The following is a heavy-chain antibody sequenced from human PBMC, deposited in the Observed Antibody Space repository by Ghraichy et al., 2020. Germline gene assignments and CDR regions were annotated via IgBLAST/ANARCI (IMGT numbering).Heavy chain of an antibody. D-gene: IGHD2/OR15-2a*01. J-gene: IGHJ3*02. CDR3: ARENPTRSNFRPKTGAFDI. CDR1: GGSISDNTYY. CDR2: IYFSGSA. Sequence: SQTLSLACVVSGGSISDNTYYWGWIRQPPGKGLQWIGNIYFSGSAFYNPSLKSRVTISLDTSRNQFSLKVHSLTAADTAVYFCARENPTRSNFRPKTGAFDIWGQGAMVTVSS. V-gene: IGHV4-39*07.